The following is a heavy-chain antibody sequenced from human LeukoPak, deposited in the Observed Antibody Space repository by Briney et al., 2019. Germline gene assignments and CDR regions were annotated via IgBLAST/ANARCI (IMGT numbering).Heavy chain of an antibody. CDR1: GFPFDIYN. J-gene: IGHJ4*02. Sequence: GGSLRLSCAASGFPFDIYNMNWVRQAPGKGLEWVSSIGGSGSHIYYADSMKGRFTISRDNAKNSLYLQMNSLRAEDTAVYYCARGREYQLLRPPADYWGQGTLVTVSS. CDR2: IGGSGSHI. CDR3: ARGREYQLLRPPADY. D-gene: IGHD2-2*01. V-gene: IGHV3-21*01.